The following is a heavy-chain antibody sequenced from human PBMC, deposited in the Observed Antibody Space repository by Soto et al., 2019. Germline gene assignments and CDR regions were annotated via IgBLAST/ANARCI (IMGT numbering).Heavy chain of an antibody. V-gene: IGHV1-69*08. J-gene: IGHJ5*02. D-gene: IGHD5-12*01. CDR1: GGTFSSYT. CDR3: ARDLRGYSGYDSPNWFDP. Sequence: QVQLVQSGAEVKKPGSSVKVSCKASGGTFSSYTISWVRQAPGQGLEWMGRIIPILGIANYAQKFQGRVTITADKSTSTAYRELSSLRSEDTAVYYCARDLRGYSGYDSPNWFDPWGQGTLVTVSS. CDR2: IIPILGIA.